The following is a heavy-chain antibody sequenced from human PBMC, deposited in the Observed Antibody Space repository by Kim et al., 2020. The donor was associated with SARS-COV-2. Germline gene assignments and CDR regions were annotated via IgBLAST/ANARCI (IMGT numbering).Heavy chain of an antibody. V-gene: IGHV4-39*01. CDR1: GGSISSSSRY. D-gene: IGHD3-16*01. CDR3: ARGLTSREGWGYWFDP. J-gene: IGHJ5*02. CDR2: ISYSRST. Sequence: SETLSLTCTVSGGSISSSSRYWGWNRQPPGKGLEWIGHISYSRSTYHNPSLKSRVTISVDTSKNQFSLRLTSVSAADTAVYYCARGLTSREGWGYWFDP.